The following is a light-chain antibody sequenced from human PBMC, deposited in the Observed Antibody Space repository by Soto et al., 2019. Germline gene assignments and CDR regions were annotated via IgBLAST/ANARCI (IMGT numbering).Light chain of an antibody. CDR2: GVS. CDR1: SSDVGAYDY. Sequence: QSALAQPASVSGSPGQSITISCTGTSSDVGAYDYVSWYQQHPGNAPQLMIYGVSNRPSGVSDRFSGSKSGNTASLTISGLQAEDEAEYYCGSYTGSSVIFGGGTKLTVL. V-gene: IGLV2-14*03. CDR3: GSYTGSSVI. J-gene: IGLJ2*01.